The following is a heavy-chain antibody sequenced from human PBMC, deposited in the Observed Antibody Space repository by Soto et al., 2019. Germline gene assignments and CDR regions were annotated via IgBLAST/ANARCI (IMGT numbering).Heavy chain of an antibody. CDR2: SSNSGTFT. D-gene: IGHD3-10*02. V-gene: IGHV3-11*03. J-gene: IGHJ4*02. Sequence: LXLSCADSGVIISVHYMSWSRQAPGRGLEWVSYSSNSGTFTKYADSVKGRFSISRDNAKNSLYLGINSLRGEDTAIYYCVRSGDNYNVLDYWGQGTPVTVTS. CDR1: GVIISVHY. CDR3: VRSGDNYNVLDY.